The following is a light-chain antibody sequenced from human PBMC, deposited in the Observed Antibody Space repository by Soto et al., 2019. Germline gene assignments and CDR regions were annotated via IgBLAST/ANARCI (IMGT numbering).Light chain of an antibody. J-gene: IGKJ3*01. V-gene: IGKV3-20*01. CDR2: GAS. CDR1: QSVSSSF. Sequence: EIVLTQSPGTLSLSPGERATLSCRASQSVSSSFLAWYQQRPGQAPRLLIFGASYSATGIPDRFSGTGSGTDFTLTISKLEPEDFAVYYCQHYGNSPPEYTFGPGTKVD. CDR3: QHYGNSPPEYT.